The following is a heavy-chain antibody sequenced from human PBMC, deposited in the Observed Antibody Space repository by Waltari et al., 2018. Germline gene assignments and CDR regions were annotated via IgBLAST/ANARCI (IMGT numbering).Heavy chain of an antibody. J-gene: IGHJ4*02. CDR1: GFPFSTYS. CDR3: ARDAYYSDSSGYHFDY. V-gene: IGHV3-48*04. D-gene: IGHD3-22*01. CDR2: ISGSRSTI. Sequence: EVQLVESGGGLVQPGQSLRLSCAASGFPFSTYSMNWVRQAPGKGLEWVSYISGSRSTIYYAGSVKGRFTISRDNAKNSLFLQMNSLRAEDTAVYYCARDAYYSDSSGYHFDYWGQGTLVTVSS.